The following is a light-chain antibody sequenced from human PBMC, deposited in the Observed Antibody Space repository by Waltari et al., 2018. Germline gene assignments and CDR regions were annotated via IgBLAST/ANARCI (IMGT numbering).Light chain of an antibody. V-gene: IGLV2-14*03. CDR1: SSDVGAYNY. CDR2: DVS. CDR3: SSYTSSSTWV. Sequence: YALTQPASVSGSHGPSITISCSGPSSDVGAYNYVHWYQQHPGKAPKLMLYDVSNRPSGVSNRFSGSKSGNTASLTISGLQAEDESDYYCSSYTSSSTWVFGGGTNLTVL. J-gene: IGLJ3*02.